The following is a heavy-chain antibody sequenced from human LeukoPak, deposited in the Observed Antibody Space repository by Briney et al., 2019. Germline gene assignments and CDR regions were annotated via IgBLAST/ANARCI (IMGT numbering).Heavy chain of an antibody. V-gene: IGHV3-15*07. J-gene: IGHJ4*02. CDR3: TTDFGVVTATPFDY. Sequence: GGSLRLSCAASGFTFSNAWMNWVRQAPGKGLEWVGRIKSKTDGGTTDYAAPVKGRFTVSRDDSKNTLYLQMNSLKTEDTAVYYCTTDFGVVTATPFDYWGQGTLVTVSS. CDR1: GFTFSNAW. D-gene: IGHD2-21*02. CDR2: IKSKTDGGTT.